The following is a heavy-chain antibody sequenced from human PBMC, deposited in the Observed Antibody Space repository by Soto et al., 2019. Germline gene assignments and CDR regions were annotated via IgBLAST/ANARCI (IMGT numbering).Heavy chain of an antibody. J-gene: IGHJ4*02. CDR3: ARAPTYYDILTGYFDY. CDR2: IYYSGST. Sequence: PSETLSLTCTVSGGSISSYYWSWIRQPPGKGLEWIGYIYYSGSTNYNPSLKSRVTISVDTSKNQFSLKLSSVTAADTAVYYCARAPTYYDILTGYFDYWGQGTLVTVSS. CDR1: GGSISSYY. V-gene: IGHV4-59*01. D-gene: IGHD3-9*01.